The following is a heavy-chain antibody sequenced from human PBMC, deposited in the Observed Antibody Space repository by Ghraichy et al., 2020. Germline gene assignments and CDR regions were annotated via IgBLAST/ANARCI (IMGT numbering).Heavy chain of an antibody. Sequence: SETLSLTCFVSGGSINSYFWSWIRQPPGKGLEWIGYIHYSGGTNYNPSLKNRVTISIDTSETQFSLKLSSVTAADAAVYYCARERTIKVRDGWGQGTTVTVSS. CDR2: IHYSGGT. V-gene: IGHV4-59*12. CDR1: GGSINSYF. J-gene: IGHJ6*02. CDR3: ARERTIKVRDG. D-gene: IGHD2-2*01.